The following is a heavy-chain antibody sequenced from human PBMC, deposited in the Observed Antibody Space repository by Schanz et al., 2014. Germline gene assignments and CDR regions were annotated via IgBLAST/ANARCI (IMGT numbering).Heavy chain of an antibody. D-gene: IGHD2-2*01. V-gene: IGHV3-11*06. CDR3: ARDSPYCSSISCHFDS. J-gene: IGHJ4*02. CDR1: GFTFSDYY. Sequence: QVQLVESGGGLVKPGGSLRLSCAASGFTFSDYYMSWIRQAPGKGLEWVSYISSSSSDTNYADSVKGRFTISRDNAKNALYLQMNSLRAEDTAVYYCARDSPYCSSISCHFDSWGQGTLVTVSS. CDR2: ISSSSSDT.